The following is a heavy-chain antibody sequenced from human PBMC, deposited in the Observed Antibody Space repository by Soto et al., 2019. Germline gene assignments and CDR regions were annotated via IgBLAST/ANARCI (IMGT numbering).Heavy chain of an antibody. CDR3: ARRYGASFDY. CDR2: IYYSGST. J-gene: IGHJ4*02. Sequence: SETLSLTCTVSGGSISSYYWSWIRQPPGKGLEWIGYIYYSGSTNYNPSLKSRVTISVDRSKNQFSLKLSSVTAADTAVYYCARRYGASFDYWGQGTLVTVSS. D-gene: IGHD4-17*01. CDR1: GGSISSYY. V-gene: IGHV4-59*12.